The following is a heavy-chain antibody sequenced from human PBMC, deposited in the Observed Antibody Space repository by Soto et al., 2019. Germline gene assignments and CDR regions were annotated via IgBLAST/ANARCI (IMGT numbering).Heavy chain of an antibody. CDR3: AREMGACSDSSCYPGPYDS. D-gene: IGHD3-16*01. CDR1: GFTFTSYR. V-gene: IGHV3-48*02. CDR2: ITSKSTTI. Sequence: GGSLRLSCAASGFTFTSYRMNWVRQAPGQGLEWVSYITSKSTTIKYADSVKGRFTVSRDNAKNSLYLQLNSLRDEDTAVYYCAREMGACSDSSCYPGPYDSWGQGTLVTVSS. J-gene: IGHJ5*02.